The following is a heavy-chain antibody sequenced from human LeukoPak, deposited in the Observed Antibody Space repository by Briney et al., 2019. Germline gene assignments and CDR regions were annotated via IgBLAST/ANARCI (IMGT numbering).Heavy chain of an antibody. CDR3: AKLRGTTYLSTTPEPYFDSDFDL. Sequence: PGGSLRLSCAASGFTFTNYAMHWVRQAPGKGLEWVAVISYAGTNQYYADSVKGRFTISRDNSKNTLSLQMKSLRAEDTAVYYCAKLRGTTYLSTTPEPYFDSDFDLWGRGTLVAVSS. V-gene: IGHV3-30*18. CDR1: GFTFTNYA. J-gene: IGHJ2*01. D-gene: IGHD3-9*01. CDR2: ISYAGTNQ.